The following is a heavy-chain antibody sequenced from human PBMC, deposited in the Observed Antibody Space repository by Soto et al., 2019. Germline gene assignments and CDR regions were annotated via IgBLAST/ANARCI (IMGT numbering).Heavy chain of an antibody. Sequence: SETLSLTWDVYGGSFSGYIWTWIRQTPGKGLQWIGQINHSGSANYNPSLRSRVTISVHTSNSQFSLELSSVTAADTAVYYCARGLISGSHYSGGWYYFDSCGQGTQVTVSS. D-gene: IGHD1-26*01. CDR2: INHSGSA. CDR1: GGSFSGYI. J-gene: IGHJ4*02. V-gene: IGHV4-34*01. CDR3: ARGLISGSHYSGGWYYFDS.